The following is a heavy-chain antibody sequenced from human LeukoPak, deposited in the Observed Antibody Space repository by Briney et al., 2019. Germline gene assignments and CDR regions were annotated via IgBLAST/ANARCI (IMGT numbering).Heavy chain of an antibody. J-gene: IGHJ4*02. CDR3: ARDLESPPVEGGFDY. CDR1: GFTFSSYW. V-gene: IGHV3-74*01. D-gene: IGHD1-1*01. Sequence: PGGSLRLSCAASGFTFSSYWMHRVRQAPGKGLVWVSRINSDGSSTSYADSVKGRFTISRDNAKNTLYLQMNSLRAEDTAVYYCARDLESPPVEGGFDYWGQGTLVTVSS. CDR2: INSDGSST.